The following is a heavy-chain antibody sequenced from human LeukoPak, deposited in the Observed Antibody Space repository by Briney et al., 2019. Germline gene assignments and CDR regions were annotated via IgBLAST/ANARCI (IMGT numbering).Heavy chain of an antibody. CDR3: AKGIAVADSYAFDI. Sequence: ASVKVSCKASGYTFTSYGISWVRQAPGQGLERMGWISAYNGNTNYAQKLQGRVTMTTDTSTSTAYMELRSLRSDDTAVCYCAKGIAVADSYAFDIWGQGTMVTVSS. V-gene: IGHV1-18*01. CDR2: ISAYNGNT. CDR1: GYTFTSYG. D-gene: IGHD6-19*01. J-gene: IGHJ3*02.